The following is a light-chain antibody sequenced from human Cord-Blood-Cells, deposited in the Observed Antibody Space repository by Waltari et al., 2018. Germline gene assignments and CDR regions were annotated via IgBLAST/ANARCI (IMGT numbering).Light chain of an antibody. CDR3: SSYTSSSTYV. V-gene: IGLV2-14*03. CDR2: DVS. J-gene: IGLJ1*01. CDR1: SSQVGGYNY. Sequence: QSALTQPASVSGSPGQSITISCTGTSSQVGGYNYVSWYQHPPGKAPKLMIYDVSNRPSGVSNRFSGSKSGNTASLTISGLQAEDEADYYCSSYTSSSTYVFGTGTKVTVL.